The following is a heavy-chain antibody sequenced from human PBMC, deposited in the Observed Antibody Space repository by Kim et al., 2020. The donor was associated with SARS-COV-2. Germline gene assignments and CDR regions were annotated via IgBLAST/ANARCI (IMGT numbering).Heavy chain of an antibody. CDR3: ARGGRWIAAALDY. CDR2: IYYSGST. V-gene: IGHV4-59*01. D-gene: IGHD6-13*01. J-gene: IGHJ4*02. Sequence: SETLSLTCTVSGGSISSYYWSWIRQPPGKGLEWIGYIYYSGSTNYNPSLKSRVTISVDTSKNQFSLKLSSVTAADTAVYYCARGGRWIAAALDYWGQGTL. CDR1: GGSISSYY.